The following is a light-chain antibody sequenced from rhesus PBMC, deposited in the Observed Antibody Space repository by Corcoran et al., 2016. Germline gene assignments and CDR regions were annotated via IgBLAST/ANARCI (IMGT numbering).Light chain of an antibody. J-gene: IGKJ1*01. CDR1: QGISSW. V-gene: IGKV1-22*01. CDR2: EAS. Sequence: DIQMTQSPSSLSASVGDTVTITCRASQGISSWLAWYQQKPGKAPKLLIYEASSLQSGVPSRFSGSGSGTDFTLTITSLQSEDFATYYCQQYSIRRWTFGQGTKVEIK. CDR3: QQYSIRRWT.